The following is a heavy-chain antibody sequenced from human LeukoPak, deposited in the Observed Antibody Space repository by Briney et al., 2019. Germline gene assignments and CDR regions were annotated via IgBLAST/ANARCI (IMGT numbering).Heavy chain of an antibody. Sequence: PGGSLRLSYAASGFTFNSYGMHWVRQAPGKGLEWVAVMWYDGSNKYYADSVKGRFTISGDDSKNTLYLQMNSLRAEDTAMYYCARGLPPVMKYYFDYWGQGTLVTVSS. CDR1: GFTFNSYG. J-gene: IGHJ4*02. CDR3: ARGLPPVMKYYFDY. CDR2: MWYDGSNK. D-gene: IGHD4-11*01. V-gene: IGHV3-33*01.